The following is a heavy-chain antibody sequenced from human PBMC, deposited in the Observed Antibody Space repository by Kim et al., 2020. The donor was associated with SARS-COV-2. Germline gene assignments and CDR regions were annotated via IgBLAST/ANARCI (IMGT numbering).Heavy chain of an antibody. J-gene: IGHJ3*02. V-gene: IGHV5-10-1*01. CDR2: IDPSDSYT. Sequence: GESLKISCKGSGYSFTSYWISWVRQMPGKGLEWMGRIDPSDSYTNYSPSFQGHVTISADKSISTAYLQWSSLKASDTAMYYCARRYSYGLEHILDAFDIWGQGTMVTVSS. CDR3: ARRYSYGLEHILDAFDI. CDR1: GYSFTSYW. D-gene: IGHD5-18*01.